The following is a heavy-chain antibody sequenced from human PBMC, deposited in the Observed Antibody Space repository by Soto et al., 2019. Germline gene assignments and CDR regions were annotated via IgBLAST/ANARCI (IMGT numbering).Heavy chain of an antibody. D-gene: IGHD3-10*01. CDR1: GFTFSYYP. Sequence: GGSLRLSCAASGFTFSYYPLQWVRRAPGKGLEWVSSISGVRDYIRYADSVKGRFAISRDNAKTSLYLQMNSLTAEDTAVYYCAREGVHNYTEYYFDYWGQGTLVTVSS. CDR3: AREGVHNYTEYYFDY. V-gene: IGHV3-21*06. CDR2: ISGVRDYI. J-gene: IGHJ4*02.